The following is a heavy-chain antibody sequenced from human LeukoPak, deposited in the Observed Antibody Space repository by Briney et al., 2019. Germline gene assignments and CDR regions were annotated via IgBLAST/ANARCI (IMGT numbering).Heavy chain of an antibody. D-gene: IGHD1-26*01. CDR3: ARDLWEPTHPGVYYGMDV. J-gene: IGHJ6*02. CDR2: ISSSSSYI. V-gene: IGHV3-21*01. CDR1: GFTFSSYS. Sequence: GGSLRLSCAASGFTFSSYSMNWVRQAPGKGLEWVSSISSSSSYIYYADSVKGRFTISRDNAKNSLYLQMNSLRAEDTAVYYCARDLWEPTHPGVYYGMDVWGQGTTVTVSS.